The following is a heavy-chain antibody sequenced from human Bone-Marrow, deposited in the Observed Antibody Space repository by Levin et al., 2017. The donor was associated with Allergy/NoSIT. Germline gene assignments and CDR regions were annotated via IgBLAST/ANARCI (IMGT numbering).Heavy chain of an antibody. CDR2: ILYDETTK. D-gene: IGHD3-10*01. V-gene: IGHV3-30*03. J-gene: IGHJ4*02. Sequence: SCTASGFTFNTYGMHWVRQAPGKGLEWVALILYDETTKHYANSVKGRFTISRDNSKNTLFLQMNSLRPEDTAMYYCARDLRGWFGEFQIDYWGQGILVTVSS. CDR3: ARDLRGWFGEFQIDY. CDR1: GFTFNTYG.